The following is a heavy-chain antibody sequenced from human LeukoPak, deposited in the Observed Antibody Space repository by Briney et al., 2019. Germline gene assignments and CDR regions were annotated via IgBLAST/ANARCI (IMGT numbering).Heavy chain of an antibody. CDR3: AKVVVDESSGWYRYYYGMDV. CDR1: GFTFSSYA. Sequence: GGSLRLSCAASGFTFSSYAMSWVRQAPGKGLEWVSAISGSGGSTYYADSVKGRFTISRDNSKNTLYLQMNSLRAEDTAVYYCAKVVVDESSGWYRYYYGMDVWGQVTTVTVSS. V-gene: IGHV3-23*01. J-gene: IGHJ6*02. CDR2: ISGSGGST. D-gene: IGHD6-19*01.